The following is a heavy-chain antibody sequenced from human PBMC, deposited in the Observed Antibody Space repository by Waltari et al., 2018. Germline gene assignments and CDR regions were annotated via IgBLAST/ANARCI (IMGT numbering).Heavy chain of an antibody. CDR3: TSDHGLSWPLD. CDR2: IYRGGQT. CDR1: GVIVSNNY. D-gene: IGHD6-13*01. V-gene: IGHV3-53*01. Sequence: EVHLVESGGGLVHPGDSVRLSCAASGVIVSNNYMSWVRQPPGKGLEGVSVIYRGGQTYNADSGKGRFTISRDNSKNTLDLQMNNVRAEDTAVYYCTSDHGLSWPLDWGQGTMVTVSS. J-gene: IGHJ4*02.